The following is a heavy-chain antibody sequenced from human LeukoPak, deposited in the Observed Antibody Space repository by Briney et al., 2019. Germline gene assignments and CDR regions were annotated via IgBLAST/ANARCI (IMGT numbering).Heavy chain of an antibody. D-gene: IGHD1-26*01. CDR2: ISSSSSYI. CDR1: GFTFSSYS. V-gene: IGHV3-21*01. CDR3: ARGVGANGARCLVGGYYFDY. J-gene: IGHJ4*02. Sequence: KPGGSLRLSCAASGFTFSSYSMNWVRQAPGKGLEWVSSISSSSSYIYYADSVKGRFTISRDNAKNSLYLQMNSLRAEDTAVYYCARGVGANGARCLVGGYYFDYWGQGTLVTVSS.